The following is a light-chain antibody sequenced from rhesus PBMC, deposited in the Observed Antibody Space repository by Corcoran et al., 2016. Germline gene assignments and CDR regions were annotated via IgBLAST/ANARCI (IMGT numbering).Light chain of an antibody. V-gene: IGKV1-25*01. CDR3: QQHNSYPLT. Sequence: DIQMTQSPSSLSASVGDTVTITCRASQGISSYLAWYQQKPGKPPKLLIYKASTLQSGVPSRFSGSGSGTDFTLTISSLQPEDFATYYCQQHNSYPLTFGGGTKVEIK. CDR1: QGISSY. CDR2: KAS. J-gene: IGKJ4*01.